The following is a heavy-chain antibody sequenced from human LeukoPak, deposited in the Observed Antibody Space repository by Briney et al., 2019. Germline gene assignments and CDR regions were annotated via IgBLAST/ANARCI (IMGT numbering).Heavy chain of an antibody. CDR3: ARDAGYCSSTSCYSFFDY. V-gene: IGHV1-24*01. J-gene: IGHJ4*02. Sequence: ASVKVSCKVSGYTLTELSMHWVRQAPGKGLEWMGGFDPEDGETIYAQKFQGRVTMTEDTSTDTAYMELSSLRSEDTAVYYCARDAGYCSSTSCYSFFDYWGQGTLSPSPQ. D-gene: IGHD2-2*03. CDR1: GYTLTELS. CDR2: FDPEDGET.